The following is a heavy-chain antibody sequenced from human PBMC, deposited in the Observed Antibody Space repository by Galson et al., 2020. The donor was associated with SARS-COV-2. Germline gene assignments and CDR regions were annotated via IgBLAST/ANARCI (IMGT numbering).Heavy chain of an antibody. D-gene: IGHD6-13*01. CDR2: TYYRSQWST. V-gene: IGHV6-1*01. Sequence: SQTLPLTCAISGDSVSSNSAAWNWIRQSPSRGLEWLGRTYYRSQWSTDYAVSVKSRITINPDTSKNQFSLQLNSVTPEDTAIYYCAGRVAGAGSLHIWGQGTMVIVSS. J-gene: IGHJ3*02. CDR1: GDSVSSNSAA. CDR3: AGRVAGAGSLHI.